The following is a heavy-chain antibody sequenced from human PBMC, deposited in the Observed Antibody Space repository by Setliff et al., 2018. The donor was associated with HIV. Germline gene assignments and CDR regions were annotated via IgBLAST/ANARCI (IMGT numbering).Heavy chain of an antibody. CDR1: GYIFISYG. D-gene: IGHD1-26*01. V-gene: IGHV1-18*01. CDR2: ISAYNGNT. CDR3: ARDHMSVGAWVGATSRGLFQH. Sequence: ASVKVSCKASGYIFISYGFSWVRQAPGQGLEWMGWISAYNGNTNYAQKFQGRVTMTRDTSTSTVYMELSSLRSEDTAVYYCARDHMSVGAWVGATSRGLFQHWGQGTLVTVSS. J-gene: IGHJ1*01.